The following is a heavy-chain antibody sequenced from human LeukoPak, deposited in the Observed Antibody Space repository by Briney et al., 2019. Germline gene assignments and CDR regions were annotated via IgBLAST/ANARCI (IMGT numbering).Heavy chain of an antibody. CDR3: AKDRRFLESSIDY. CDR2: ISGSGGST. CDR1: GFTFDDYA. Sequence: QPGRSLRLSCAASGFTFDDYAMHWVRQAPGKGLEWVSAISGSGGSTYYADSVKGRFTISRDNSKNTLYLQMNSLRAEDTAVYYCAKDRRFLESSIDYWGQGTLVTVSS. V-gene: IGHV3-23*01. J-gene: IGHJ4*02. D-gene: IGHD3-3*01.